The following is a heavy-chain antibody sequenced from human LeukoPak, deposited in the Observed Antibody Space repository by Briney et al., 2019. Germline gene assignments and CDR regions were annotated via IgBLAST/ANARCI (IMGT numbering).Heavy chain of an antibody. CDR3: ARGINDEYFQS. V-gene: IGHV5-51*01. CDR1: GYIFTTYW. J-gene: IGHJ1*01. CDR2: IYPADSDT. Sequence: GESLKISCKGSGYIFTTYWIAWVRQMPGKGLEWMGIIYPADSDTRYNPSFQGHVTISADRSASTAYLQWHSLKASDTAIYYCARGINDEYFQSWGQGTLVTVSS. D-gene: IGHD2/OR15-2a*01.